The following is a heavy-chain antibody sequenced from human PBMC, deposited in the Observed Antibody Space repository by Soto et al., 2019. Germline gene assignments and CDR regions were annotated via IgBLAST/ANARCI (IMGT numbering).Heavy chain of an antibody. J-gene: IGHJ1*01. CDR1: GFTFSSYA. D-gene: IGHD3-22*01. CDR3: AKDIDSSGYYYPARLAEYFQH. V-gene: IGHV3-23*01. Sequence: EVQLLESGGGLVQPGGSLRLSCAASGFTFSSYAMSWVRQAPGKGLEWVSAISGSGGSTYYADSVKGRFTISRDNSKNTLYLQMNSLRAEGTAVYYCAKDIDSSGYYYPARLAEYFQHWGQGTLVTVSS. CDR2: ISGSGGST.